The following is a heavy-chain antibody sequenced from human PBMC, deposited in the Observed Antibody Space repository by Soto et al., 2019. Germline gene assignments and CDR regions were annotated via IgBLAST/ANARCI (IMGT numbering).Heavy chain of an antibody. CDR1: GFSFNTYE. Sequence: VQLVESGGGVVQPGGSLRLSCAASGFSFNTYEMHWVRQAPGKGLEWVAVISYDGRNDYYADSVKGRFTISRDNSNTTLSLQMSGLRTEDTAVYYCTTTPYYDFGSGYPGWFDPWGQGTLVTVSS. V-gene: IGHV3-30*04. CDR2: ISYDGRND. D-gene: IGHD3-3*01. CDR3: TTTPYYDFGSGYPGWFDP. J-gene: IGHJ5*02.